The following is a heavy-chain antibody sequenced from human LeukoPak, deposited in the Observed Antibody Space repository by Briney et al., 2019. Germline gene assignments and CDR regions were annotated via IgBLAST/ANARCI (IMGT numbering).Heavy chain of an antibody. Sequence: GGSLRPSCEPSGFPFSSYWMLWVRHAPGKGLVWVSRISGDGTIKAYADFVRGRFTISRDNTKNILYLQMNSLKVDDTATYFCSRSQFDYWGQGVLVTVSS. J-gene: IGHJ4*02. CDR1: GFPFSSYW. V-gene: IGHV3-74*03. CDR2: ISGDGTIK. CDR3: SRSQFDY.